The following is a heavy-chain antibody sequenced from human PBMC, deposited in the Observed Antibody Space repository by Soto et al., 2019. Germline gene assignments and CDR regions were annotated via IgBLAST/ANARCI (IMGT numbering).Heavy chain of an antibody. J-gene: IGHJ4*02. V-gene: IGHV4-34*01. Sequence: PSETLSLTCAVYGGSFSGYYWSWIRQPPGKGLEWIGEINHSGSTNYNPSLKSRVTISVDTSKNQFSLKLSSVTAADTAVYYCARGLADYYGSGSYYFDYWGQGTLVTVSS. D-gene: IGHD3-10*01. CDR1: GGSFSGYY. CDR3: ARGLADYYGSGSYYFDY. CDR2: INHSGST.